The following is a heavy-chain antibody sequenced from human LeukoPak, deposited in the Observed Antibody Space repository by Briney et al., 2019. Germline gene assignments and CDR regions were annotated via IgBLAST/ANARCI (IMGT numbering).Heavy chain of an antibody. D-gene: IGHD2-21*02. V-gene: IGHV3-23*01. CDR3: AKGGGDYCFDY. Sequence: GGSLRLSCAASRSIFTNYAMSWVRQAPGMGLEWVSAISGSGGSTYYADSVKGRFTISRDNSKNTLYLQMNSLRAEDTAVYFCAKGGGDYCFDYWGQGALVTVSS. CDR2: ISGSGGST. CDR1: RSIFTNYA. J-gene: IGHJ4*02.